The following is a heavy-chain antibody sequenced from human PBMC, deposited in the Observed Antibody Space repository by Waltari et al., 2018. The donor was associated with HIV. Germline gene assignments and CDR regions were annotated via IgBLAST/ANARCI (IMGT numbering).Heavy chain of an antibody. Sequence: EVQLVQSGAEVKKRGESLKISCMGSGYSFTSYCIVRVRQMPGKGLEWMGIIYPGYSDTRYSPSFQGQVTISADKSISTAYLQWSSLKASDTAMYYCARHLQYSSGWQNWFDPWGQGTLVTVSS. D-gene: IGHD6-19*01. J-gene: IGHJ5*02. V-gene: IGHV5-51*01. CDR3: ARHLQYSSGWQNWFDP. CDR2: IYPGYSDT. CDR1: GYSFTSYC.